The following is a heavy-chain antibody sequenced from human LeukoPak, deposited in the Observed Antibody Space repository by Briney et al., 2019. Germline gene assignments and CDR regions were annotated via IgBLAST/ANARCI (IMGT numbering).Heavy chain of an antibody. CDR2: IIPIFGTA. CDR3: VSSPETTVTKPFDY. D-gene: IGHD4-17*01. Sequence: SVKVSCKASGGTFSSYAISWVRQAPGQGLEWMGGIIPIFGTANYAQKFQGRVTITADESTSTAYMELSSLRSEDTAVYYCVSSPETTVTKPFDYWGQGTLVTVSS. CDR1: GGTFSSYA. J-gene: IGHJ4*02. V-gene: IGHV1-69*01.